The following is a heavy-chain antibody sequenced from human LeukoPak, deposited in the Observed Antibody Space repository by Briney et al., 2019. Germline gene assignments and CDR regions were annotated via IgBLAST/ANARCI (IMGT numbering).Heavy chain of an antibody. CDR2: ISSSSSCT. CDR1: GFTFSDYY. CDR3: ARLLYGSGQGWFDP. J-gene: IGHJ5*02. Sequence: GGSLRLSCAASGFTFSDYYMSWIRQAPGKGLEGGSYISSSSSCTNYADSVKGRFTISRDNAKNSLYLQMNSLRAEDTAVYYCARLLYGSGQGWFDPWGQGTLVTVSS. D-gene: IGHD3-10*01. V-gene: IGHV3-11*06.